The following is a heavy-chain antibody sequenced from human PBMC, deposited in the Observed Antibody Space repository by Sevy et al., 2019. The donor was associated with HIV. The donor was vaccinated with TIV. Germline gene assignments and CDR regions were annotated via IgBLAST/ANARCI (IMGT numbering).Heavy chain of an antibody. CDR2: ISYDGSNK. J-gene: IGHJ6*02. Sequence: GGSLRLSCAASGFTFSSYGMHWVRQAPGKGLEWVAVISYDGSNKYYADSVKGRFTISRDNSKNTLNLQMNSLRAEDTAVYYCAKGDFWSGYLPRGMDVWGQGTTVTVSS. D-gene: IGHD3-3*01. CDR1: GFTFSSYG. CDR3: AKGDFWSGYLPRGMDV. V-gene: IGHV3-30*18.